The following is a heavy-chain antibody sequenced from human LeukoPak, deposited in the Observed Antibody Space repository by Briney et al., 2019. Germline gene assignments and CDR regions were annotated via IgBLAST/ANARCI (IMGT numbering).Heavy chain of an antibody. J-gene: IGHJ4*02. CDR2: IYYSGST. D-gene: IGHD3-22*01. CDR1: GGSISSYY. V-gene: IGHV4-59*08. CDR3: ARRGYYYDSSGYTDYFDY. Sequence: SETLSLTCTVSGGSISSYYWSWIRQPPGKGLEWIGYIYYSGSTNYNPSLKSRVTISVDTSKNQFSLKLSSVTAEDTAVYYCARRGYYYDSSGYTDYFDYWGQGTLVTVSS.